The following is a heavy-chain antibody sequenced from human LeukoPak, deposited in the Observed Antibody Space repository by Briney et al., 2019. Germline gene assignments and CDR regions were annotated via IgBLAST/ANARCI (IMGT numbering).Heavy chain of an antibody. J-gene: IGHJ6*02. CDR1: GGTLSSYA. D-gene: IGHD3-3*01. V-gene: IGHV1-69*04. CDR3: ARDRYYDFWSANYGMDV. CDR2: IIPILGIA. Sequence: SVKVSCKASGGTLSSYAISWVRQAPGQGLEWMGRIIPILGIANYAQKFQGRVTITADKSTSTAYMELSSLRSEDTAVYYCARDRYYDFWSANYGMDVWGQGTTVTVSS.